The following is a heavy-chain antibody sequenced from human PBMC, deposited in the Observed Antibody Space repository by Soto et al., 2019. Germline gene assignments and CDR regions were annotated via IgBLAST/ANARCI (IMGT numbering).Heavy chain of an antibody. CDR2: IYHRGNT. V-gene: IGHV4-61*01. Sequence: PSETRPRTCIPGRSGSSSYYWSWTRQPPGKGLEWIAYIYHRGNTNYNPSLNSRVTISVDTSKNQFSLNLSSVTAADTAVYYCATRGGGWYVFDYYYYGRDICGRETTV. CDR1: GRSGSSSYY. J-gene: IGHJ6*02. CDR3: ATRGGGWYVFDYYYYGRDI. D-gene: IGHD6-19*01.